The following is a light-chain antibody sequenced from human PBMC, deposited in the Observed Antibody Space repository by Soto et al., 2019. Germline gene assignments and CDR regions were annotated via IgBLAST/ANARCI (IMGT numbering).Light chain of an antibody. CDR1: QSISSW. Sequence: DIQMTQSRSTLSASVGDKVAITFRASQSISSWLAWYQQKPGKAPKLLIYKASTLKSGVPSRFSGSGSGTEFTLTISSLQPDDFATYYCQHYNSYSEAFGQGTKVDIK. V-gene: IGKV1-5*03. CDR2: KAS. J-gene: IGKJ1*01. CDR3: QHYNSYSEA.